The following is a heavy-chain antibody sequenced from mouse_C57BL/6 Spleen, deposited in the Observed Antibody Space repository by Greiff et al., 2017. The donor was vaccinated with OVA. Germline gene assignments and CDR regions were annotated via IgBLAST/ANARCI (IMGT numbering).Heavy chain of an antibody. CDR2: IDPSDSYT. D-gene: IGHD2-5*01. V-gene: IGHV1-69*01. CDR3: AIYSNYVHAYYAMDY. J-gene: IGHJ4*01. CDR1: GYTFTSYW. Sequence: QVQLQQPGAELVMPGASVKLSCKASGYTFTSYWMHWVKQRPGQGLEWIGEIDPSDSYTNYNQKFKGKSTLTVDKSSSTAYMQLSSLTSEDSAVYYCAIYSNYVHAYYAMDYWGQGTSVTVSS.